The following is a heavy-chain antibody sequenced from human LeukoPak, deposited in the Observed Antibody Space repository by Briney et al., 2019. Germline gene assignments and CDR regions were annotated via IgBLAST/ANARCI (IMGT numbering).Heavy chain of an antibody. V-gene: IGHV3-30*03. CDR2: ISYDGSNK. D-gene: IGHD3-3*01. CDR3: ARGYDFWSGYTLGSFDY. J-gene: IGHJ4*02. CDR1: GFTFSSYG. Sequence: GGSLRLSCAASGFTFSSYGMHWVRQAPGKGLEWVAVISYDGSNKYYADSVKGRFTISRDNSKNTLYLQMNSLRAEDTAVYYCARGYDFWSGYTLGSFDYWGQGTLVTVSS.